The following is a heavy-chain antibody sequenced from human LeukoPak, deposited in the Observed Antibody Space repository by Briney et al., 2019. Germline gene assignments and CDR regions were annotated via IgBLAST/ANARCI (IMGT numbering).Heavy chain of an antibody. V-gene: IGHV3-74*01. CDR1: GFTFSSYW. D-gene: IGHD3-3*01. CDR3: ARGRGGVLRPTGVDY. J-gene: IGHJ4*02. Sequence: GGSLRLSCAASGFTFSSYWMHWVRQAPGKGLVWVSRINTDGSSTSYADSVKGRFTISRDNAKNTLYLQMNSLRAEDTAAYYCARGRGGVLRPTGVDYWGQGTLVTVSS. CDR2: INTDGSST.